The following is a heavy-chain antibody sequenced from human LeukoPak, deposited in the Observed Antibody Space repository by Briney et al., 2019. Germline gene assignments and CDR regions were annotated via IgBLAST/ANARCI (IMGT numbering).Heavy chain of an antibody. CDR2: IHNTGST. D-gene: IGHD2-15*01. CDR3: VGDRYLGTWRAFDV. J-gene: IGHJ3*01. CDR1: GGSISSSTYY. V-gene: IGHV4-31*03. Sequence: PSETLSLTCTVSGGSISSSTYYWGWIRQPPGKGLEWIGYIHNTGSTYNPTLKTRVTISKDTSANQFSLTLTSVTAADTAVYYCVGDRYLGTWRAFDVWGQGTMVTV.